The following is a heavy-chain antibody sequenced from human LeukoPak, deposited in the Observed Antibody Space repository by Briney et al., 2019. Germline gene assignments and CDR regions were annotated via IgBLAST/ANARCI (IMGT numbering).Heavy chain of an antibody. Sequence: ASVKVSCKASGYTFTSYGISWVRQAPGQGLEWMGWISAYNGNTHYAQKLQGRVTMTTDTSTSTAYMELRSLRSDDTAVYYCARDSTQFYDSSGYYSPDAFDIWGQGTMVTVSS. CDR1: GYTFTSYG. D-gene: IGHD3-22*01. CDR2: ISAYNGNT. CDR3: ARDSTQFYDSSGYYSPDAFDI. V-gene: IGHV1-18*01. J-gene: IGHJ3*02.